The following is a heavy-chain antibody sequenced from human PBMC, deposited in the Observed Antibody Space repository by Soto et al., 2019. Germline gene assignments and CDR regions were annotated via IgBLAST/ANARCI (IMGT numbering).Heavy chain of an antibody. CDR2: INPNSGGT. CDR3: ARAGIAAANDKSFDY. CDR1: GYTFTGYH. V-gene: IGHV1-2*04. Sequence: ASVKVSCKASGYTFTGYHMHWVRQAPGQGLEWMGWINPNSGGTNYAQKFQGWVTMTRDTSISTAYMELSRLRSDDTAVYYCARAGIAAANDKSFDYWGQGTLVTVSS. J-gene: IGHJ4*02. D-gene: IGHD6-13*01.